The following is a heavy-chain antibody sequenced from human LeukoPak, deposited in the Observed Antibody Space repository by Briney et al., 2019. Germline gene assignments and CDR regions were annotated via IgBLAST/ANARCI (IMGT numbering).Heavy chain of an antibody. CDR1: GGSISSSSYY. Sequence: SETLSLTCTVSGGSISSSSYYWGWIRPPPGKGLEWSGSIYYSGSTYYNPSLNSPATISIDTTKNPFSLKLSSVTAADTAVYCCTRHGRWIVVVITTIDYWGQGTLVTVSS. D-gene: IGHD3-22*01. CDR2: IYYSGST. CDR3: TRHGRWIVVVITTIDY. V-gene: IGHV4-39*01. J-gene: IGHJ4*02.